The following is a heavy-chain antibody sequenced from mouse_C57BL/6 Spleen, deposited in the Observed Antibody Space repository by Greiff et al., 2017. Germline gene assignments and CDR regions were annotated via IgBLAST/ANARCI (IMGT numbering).Heavy chain of an antibody. V-gene: IGHV1-55*01. Sequence: QVQLQQPGAELVKPGASVKMSCKASGYTFTSYWITWVKQRPGQGLEWIGDIYPGSGSTNYNEKFKSKATLTVDTSSSTAYMQLSSLTSEDSAVYYCARRTWDYDEDYYAMDYWGQRTSVTVSS. CDR3: ARRTWDYDEDYYAMDY. CDR1: GYTFTSYW. J-gene: IGHJ4*01. CDR2: IYPGSGST. D-gene: IGHD2-4*01.